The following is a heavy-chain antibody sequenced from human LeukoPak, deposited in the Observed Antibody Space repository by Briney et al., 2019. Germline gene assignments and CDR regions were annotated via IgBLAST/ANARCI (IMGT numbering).Heavy chain of an antibody. CDR3: ARALPKKRRYDFWSGYYRWGDYMDV. V-gene: IGHV3-30*01. CDR1: GFTFSSYA. CDR2: ISYDGRNK. D-gene: IGHD3-3*01. J-gene: IGHJ6*03. Sequence: PGRPLRLSCAASGFTFSSYAMHWVRQAPGKGLEWVAVISYDGRNKYYADSVKGRFTISRDNSKNTLYLQMNSLRAEDTAVYYCARALPKKRRYDFWSGYYRWGDYMDVWGKGTTVTVSS.